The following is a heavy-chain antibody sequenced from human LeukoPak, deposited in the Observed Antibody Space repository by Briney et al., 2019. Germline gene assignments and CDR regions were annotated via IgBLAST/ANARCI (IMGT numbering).Heavy chain of an antibody. V-gene: IGHV1-3*01. CDR1: GYTFTSYA. D-gene: IGHD6-13*01. J-gene: IGHJ6*04. CDR3: ARAQLEWGYYYYGMDV. CDR2: INAGNGNT. Sequence: ASVKVSCKASGYTFTSYAMHWVRQAPGQRLEWMGWINAGNGNTKYSQKFQGRATITRDTSASTAYMELSSLRSEDTAVYYCARAQLEWGYYYYGMDVWGKGTTVTVSS.